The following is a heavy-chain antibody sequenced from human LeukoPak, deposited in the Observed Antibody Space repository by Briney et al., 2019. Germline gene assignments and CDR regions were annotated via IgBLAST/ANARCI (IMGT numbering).Heavy chain of an antibody. CDR1: GGSFSGYY. CDR3: ARAEPFDY. V-gene: IGHV4-34*09. CDR2: INHSGST. Sequence: SETLSLTCAVYGGSFSGYYWSWIRQPPGKGLEWIGEINHSGSTYYNPSLKSRVTISVDTSKNQFSLKLSSVTAADTAVYYCARAEPFDYWGQGTLVTVSS. J-gene: IGHJ4*02.